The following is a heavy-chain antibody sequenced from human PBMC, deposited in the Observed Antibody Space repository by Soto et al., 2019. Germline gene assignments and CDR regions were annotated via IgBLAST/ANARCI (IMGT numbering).Heavy chain of an antibody. J-gene: IGHJ4*02. CDR1: GGSFSGYY. CDR3: ARVFVVYDYVWGSYRYMGFDY. CDR2: INHSGST. D-gene: IGHD3-16*02. Sequence: QVQLQQWGAGLLKPSETLSLTCAVYGGSFSGYYWSWIRQPPGKGLEWIGEINHSGSTNYNPSLKSRVTISVDTSKNQFSLKLSSVTAADTAVYYCARVFVVYDYVWGSYRYMGFDYWGQGTLVTVSS. V-gene: IGHV4-34*01.